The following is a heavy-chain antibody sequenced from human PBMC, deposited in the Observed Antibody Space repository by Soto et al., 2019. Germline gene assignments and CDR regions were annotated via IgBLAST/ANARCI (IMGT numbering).Heavy chain of an antibody. V-gene: IGHV3-21*01. CDR3: ARDNWSTTYYYGMDV. D-gene: IGHD1-20*01. Sequence: SLRLSCAASGFTFSSYSMNWVRQAPGKGLEWVSSISSSSSYIYYADSVKGRFTISRDNAKNSLYLQMNSLRAEDTAVYYCARDNWSTTYYYGMDVWGQGTTVTVSS. J-gene: IGHJ6*02. CDR2: ISSSSSYI. CDR1: GFTFSSYS.